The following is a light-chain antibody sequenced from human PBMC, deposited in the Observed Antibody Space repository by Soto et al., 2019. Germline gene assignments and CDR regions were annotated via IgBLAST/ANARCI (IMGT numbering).Light chain of an antibody. CDR3: QKYNSAPRT. CDR1: EGISNY. CDR2: AAS. V-gene: IGKV1-27*01. J-gene: IGKJ1*01. Sequence: DIQMTQSPSSLSASVGDRVTITCRASEGISNYLAWYQQKPGKVPKLLIYAASTLQAGVPSPLSGSGSGTDFTLTISSLQPEDVATYSCQKYNSAPRTFGQGTKVEIK.